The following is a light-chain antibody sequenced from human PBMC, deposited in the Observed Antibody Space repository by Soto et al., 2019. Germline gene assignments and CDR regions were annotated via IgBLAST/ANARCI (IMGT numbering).Light chain of an antibody. CDR2: DVS. Sequence: QSALTQPASVSGSPGQSITISCTGTSSDVGGYNYVSWYQQHPGKAPKLMIYDVSNRPSGVSNCFSGSKSGNTASLTISGLRAEDEADYYCSSYTRSSTLVVFATGTKVTVL. V-gene: IGLV2-14*01. J-gene: IGLJ1*01. CDR1: SSDVGGYNY. CDR3: SSYTRSSTLVV.